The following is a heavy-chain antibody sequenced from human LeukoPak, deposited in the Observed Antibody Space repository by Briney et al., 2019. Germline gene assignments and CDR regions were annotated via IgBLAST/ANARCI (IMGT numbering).Heavy chain of an antibody. CDR1: CGSISSSSCY. V-gene: IGHV4-39*01. CDR2: IYYSGST. CDR3: AILMTYYDFWSGQSPYNWFDP. D-gene: IGHD3-3*01. Sequence: NLPETLSLTCTVSCGSISSSSCYWGWIRHPPGKGLEWIGSIYYSGSTYYNPSLKSRVTISVDTSKNQFSLKLSSVTAADTAVYYCAILMTYYDFWSGQSPYNWFDPWGQGTLVTVSS. J-gene: IGHJ5*02.